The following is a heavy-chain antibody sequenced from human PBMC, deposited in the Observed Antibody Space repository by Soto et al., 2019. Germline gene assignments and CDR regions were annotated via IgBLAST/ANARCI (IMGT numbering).Heavy chain of an antibody. J-gene: IGHJ6*02. CDR2: ISGSGGSI. D-gene: IGHD3-3*01. CDR1: GFTFSSYA. V-gene: IGHV3-23*01. Sequence: EVQLLESGGGLVQPGGSLRLSCAASGFTFSSYAMSWVRQAPGKGLEWVSAISGSGGSIYYADSVKGRFTISRDNSKNTLYLQMNSLRAEDTAVYYCAKVTYYDFWSGYYYGMDVWGQGTTVTVSS. CDR3: AKVTYYDFWSGYYYGMDV.